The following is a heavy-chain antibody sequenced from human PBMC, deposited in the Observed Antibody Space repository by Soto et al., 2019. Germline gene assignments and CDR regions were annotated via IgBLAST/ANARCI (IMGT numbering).Heavy chain of an antibody. J-gene: IGHJ6*02. CDR1: GFTFSSYG. D-gene: IGHD2-15*01. CDR3: ARDWCSGGSCYYDYYYGMDV. Sequence: GGSLRLSCAASGFTFSSYGMHWVRQAPGKGLEWVAVIWYDGSNKYYADSVKGRFTISRDNSKNTLYLQMNSLRAEDTAVYYCARDWCSGGSCYYDYYYGMDVWGQGTTVTVSS. V-gene: IGHV3-33*01. CDR2: IWYDGSNK.